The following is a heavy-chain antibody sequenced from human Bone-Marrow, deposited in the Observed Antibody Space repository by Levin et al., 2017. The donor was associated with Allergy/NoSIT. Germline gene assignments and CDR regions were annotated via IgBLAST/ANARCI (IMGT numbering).Heavy chain of an antibody. D-gene: IGHD6-6*01. CDR1: GFTFSSYA. J-gene: IGHJ4*02. Sequence: GESLKISCAASGFTFSSYAMRWVRQAPGKGLEWVSTVSGSGGDTYYADSVKGRITISRDNSNNTLYLQINSLTGEDTAVYYCARRSGSSPYCDYWGQGTLVNVSS. V-gene: IGHV3-23*01. CDR3: ARRSGSSPYCDY. CDR2: VSGSGGDT.